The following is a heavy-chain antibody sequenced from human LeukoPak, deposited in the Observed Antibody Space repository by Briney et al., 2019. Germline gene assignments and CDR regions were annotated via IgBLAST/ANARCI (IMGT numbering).Heavy chain of an antibody. Sequence: GGSLRLSCAASGFTFDDYGMSWVRQAPGKGLEWVSGINWNGGSTGYADSVKGRFTISRDNAKNSLYLQMNSLRAEDTALYYCARDEIVGATRPLDYWGQGTLVTVSS. V-gene: IGHV3-20*04. CDR2: INWNGGST. J-gene: IGHJ4*02. CDR1: GFTFDDYG. D-gene: IGHD1-26*01. CDR3: ARDEIVGATRPLDY.